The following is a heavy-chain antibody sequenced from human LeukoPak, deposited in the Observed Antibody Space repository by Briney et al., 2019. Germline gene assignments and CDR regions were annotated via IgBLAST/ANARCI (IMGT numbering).Heavy chain of an antibody. V-gene: IGHV1-18*01. CDR1: GYTFTSYG. J-gene: IGHJ5*02. CDR3: ARDWVLTIFGVAYNWFDP. Sequence: GASVKVSCKASGYTFTSYGISWVRQAPGQGLEWMGWISAYNGNTNYAQKLQGRVTMTTDTSISTAYMELSRLRSDDTAVYYCARDWVLTIFGVAYNWFDPWGQGTLVTVSS. D-gene: IGHD3-3*01. CDR2: ISAYNGNT.